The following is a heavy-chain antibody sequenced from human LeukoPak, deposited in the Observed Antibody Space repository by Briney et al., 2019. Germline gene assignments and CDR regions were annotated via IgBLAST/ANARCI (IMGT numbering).Heavy chain of an antibody. CDR1: KFTFVNYA. CDR2: ISGSGDAT. CDR3: ARAFYYDSGSYYGHFDY. D-gene: IGHD3-10*01. J-gene: IGHJ4*02. V-gene: IGHV3-23*01. Sequence: GGSLRLSCAASKFTFVNYAMSWVRQAPGKGLEWVSTISGSGDATYYADSVKGRFAISRDNSKSTLYLQMNSLRAEDTALYYCARAFYYDSGSYYGHFDYWGRGTLVTVSS.